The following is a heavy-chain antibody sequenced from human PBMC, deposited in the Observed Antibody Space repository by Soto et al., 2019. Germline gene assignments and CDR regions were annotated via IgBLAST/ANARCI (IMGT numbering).Heavy chain of an antibody. CDR1: GYVFPSFW. CDR3: ARAPSLSGYYNPFDH. J-gene: IGHJ4*02. V-gene: IGHV5-51*01. D-gene: IGHD3-9*01. CDR2: IYPDDSDA. Sequence: PGESLKISCKGSGYVFPSFWIAWVRQVPGKGLEWMGSIYPDDSDARYSPSFRGQVTISAATSVNTVYLQWTSLRASDSAIYYCARAPSLSGYYNPFDHWGQGTQVTVSS.